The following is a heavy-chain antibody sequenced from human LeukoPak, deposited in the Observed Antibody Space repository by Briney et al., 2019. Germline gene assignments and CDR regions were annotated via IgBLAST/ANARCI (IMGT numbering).Heavy chain of an antibody. V-gene: IGHV1-46*01. CDR1: GYTFTSYY. CDR2: INPSGGST. Sequence: ASVKVSCKASGYTFTSYYMPWVRQAPGQGLEWMAIINPSGGSTSYAQKFKGRVTMTRDTSTRTVYMKLSSLRSEDTAVYCCARPGSGTDLDGMDVWGQGTTVTVSS. D-gene: IGHD3-10*01. CDR3: ARPGSGTDLDGMDV. J-gene: IGHJ6*02.